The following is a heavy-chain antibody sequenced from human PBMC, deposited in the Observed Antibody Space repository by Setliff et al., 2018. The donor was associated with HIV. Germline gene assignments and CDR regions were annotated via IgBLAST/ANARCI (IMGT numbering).Heavy chain of an antibody. D-gene: IGHD6-19*01. Sequence: RASVKVSCKASGYTFTSYPMHWVRQAPGQGLEWMGVINTSGGGASYAEKFRGRVTMTRDTSTNTVYMDLRNPRSEDTAVYYCARNQGDASGWYAGDYWGHGTLVTVSS. CDR3: ARNQGDASGWYAGDY. CDR2: INTSGGGA. CDR1: GYTFTSYP. V-gene: IGHV1-46*01. J-gene: IGHJ4*01.